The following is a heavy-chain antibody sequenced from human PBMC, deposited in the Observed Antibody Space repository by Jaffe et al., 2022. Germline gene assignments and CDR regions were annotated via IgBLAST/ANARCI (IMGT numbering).Heavy chain of an antibody. D-gene: IGHD3-16*02. J-gene: IGHJ4*02. Sequence: QVQLQESGPGLVKPSETLSLTCAVSGYSISSGYYWGWIRQPPGKGLEWIGSIYHSGSTYYNPSLKSRVTISVDTSKNQFSLKLSSVTAADTAVYYCARDVLRLGELSSSFASPELEFWGQGTLVTVSS. V-gene: IGHV4-38-2*02. CDR3: ARDVLRLGELSSSFASPELEF. CDR2: IYHSGST. CDR1: GYSISSGYY.